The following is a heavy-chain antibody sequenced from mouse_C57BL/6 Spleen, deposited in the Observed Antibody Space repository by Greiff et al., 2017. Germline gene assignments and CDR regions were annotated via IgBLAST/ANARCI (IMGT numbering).Heavy chain of an antibody. V-gene: IGHV5-6*01. CDR2: ISSGGSYT. CDR1: GFTFSSYG. J-gene: IGHJ2*01. CDR3: ARHAGTGTYFDY. Sequence: EVQLVESGGDLVKPGGSLKLSCAASGFTFSSYGMSWVRQTPDKRLEWVATISSGGSYTYYPDSVKGRFTISRDNAKNTLYLQMSSLKSEATAMYYCARHAGTGTYFDYWGQGTTLTVSS. D-gene: IGHD4-1*01.